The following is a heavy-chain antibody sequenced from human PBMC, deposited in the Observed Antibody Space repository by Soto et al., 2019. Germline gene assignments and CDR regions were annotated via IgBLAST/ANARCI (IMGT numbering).Heavy chain of an antibody. CDR3: AIEVGLGGTNYYYYGLGV. D-gene: IGHD3-10*01. J-gene: IGHJ6*02. CDR1: GFTLSSYA. CDR2: ISGSGSKK. V-gene: IGHV3-23*01. Sequence: EVQLLESGGGVVQPGGSLRVSCEVSGFTLSSYAMSWVRQAPGKGLEWVSAISGSGSKKYYAASVKGRFTISRDNSENTVYLQLNSVRVEDTAVYYCAIEVGLGGTNYYYYGLGVWGRGTTVTFP.